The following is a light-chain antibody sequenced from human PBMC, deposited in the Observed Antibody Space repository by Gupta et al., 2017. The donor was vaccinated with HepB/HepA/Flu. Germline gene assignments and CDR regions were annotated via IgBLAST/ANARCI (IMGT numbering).Light chain of an antibody. CDR2: DDS. CDR3: QVWDSSIDHRVI. Sequence: SYVLTQPPSVYVAPGKTARITCGGNNIGTKSVHWYQPKPGQAPVLVVYDDSDRPSGIPERFSGSNSGNTATLTISRVEAGDEADYYCQVWDSSIDHRVIFGGGTKLTVL. V-gene: IGLV3-21*03. CDR1: NIGTKS. J-gene: IGLJ2*01.